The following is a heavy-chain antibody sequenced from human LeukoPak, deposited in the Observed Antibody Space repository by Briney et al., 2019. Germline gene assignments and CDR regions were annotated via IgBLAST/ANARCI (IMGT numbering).Heavy chain of an antibody. J-gene: IGHJ4*02. CDR3: ARGYDSSGYYQGPYDY. CDR2: INWNGGST. V-gene: IGHV3-20*04. CDR1: GFTFDGYG. Sequence: GGSLRLSCAASGFTFDGYGMSWVRQAPGKGLEWVSGINWNGGSTGYADSVKGRFTISRDNAKNSLYLQMNSLRAEDTALYYCARGYDSSGYYQGPYDYWGQGTLVTVSS. D-gene: IGHD3-22*01.